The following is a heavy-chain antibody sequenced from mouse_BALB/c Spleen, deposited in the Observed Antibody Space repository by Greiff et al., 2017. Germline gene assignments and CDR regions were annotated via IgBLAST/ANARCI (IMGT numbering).Heavy chain of an antibody. CDR3: ARYEDYDYAWFAY. V-gene: IGHV3-8*02. D-gene: IGHD2-4*01. CDR1: GDSITSGY. CDR2: ISYSGST. Sequence: VQLKESGPSLVKPSQTLSLTCSVTGDSITSGYWNWIRKFPGNKLEYMGYISYSGSTYYNPSLKSRISITRDTSKNQYYLQLNSVTTEDTATYYCARYEDYDYAWFAYWGQGTLVTVSA. J-gene: IGHJ3*01.